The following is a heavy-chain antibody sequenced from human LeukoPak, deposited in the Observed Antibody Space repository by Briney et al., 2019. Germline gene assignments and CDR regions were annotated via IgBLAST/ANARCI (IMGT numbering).Heavy chain of an antibody. CDR1: GFTFSRYS. J-gene: IGHJ4*02. V-gene: IGHV3-48*02. Sequence: PGGSLRLSCAASGFTFSRYSMNWVRQAPGKGLEWVSYISSSSSTIYYADSVKGRFTISRDNAKNSLYLQMNSLRDEDTAVYYCARGSLSSGSHYNDFWGQGTLVTVSS. CDR2: ISSSSSTI. D-gene: IGHD3-10*01. CDR3: ARGSLSSGSHYNDF.